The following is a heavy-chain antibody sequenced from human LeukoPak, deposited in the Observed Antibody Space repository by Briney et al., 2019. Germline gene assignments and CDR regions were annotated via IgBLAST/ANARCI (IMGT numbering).Heavy chain of an antibody. CDR3: ARVPRYDFWSGYTIDY. Sequence: ASVKVSCKASGGTFSSYAISWVRQAPGQGLEWMGGIIPIFGTANYAQKFQGRVTITADESTSTAHMELSSLRSEDTAVYYCARVPRYDFWSGYTIDYWGQGTLVTVSS. V-gene: IGHV1-69*13. D-gene: IGHD3-3*01. CDR2: IIPIFGTA. J-gene: IGHJ4*02. CDR1: GGTFSSYA.